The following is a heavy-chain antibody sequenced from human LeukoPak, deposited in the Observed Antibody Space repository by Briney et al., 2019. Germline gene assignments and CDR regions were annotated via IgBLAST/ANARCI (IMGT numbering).Heavy chain of an antibody. CDR1: GGSISSYY. CDR3: ARDGYYYESSAYDY. V-gene: IGHV4-4*07. J-gene: IGHJ4*02. D-gene: IGHD3-22*01. CDR2: IYTSGST. Sequence: KPSETLSLTCTVSGGSISSYYWSWIRQPAGKGLEWIGRIYTSGSTNYNPSLKSRVTMSVDTSKNQFSLKLSSVTAADTAVYYCARDGYYYESSAYDYWGQGSLVTVSS.